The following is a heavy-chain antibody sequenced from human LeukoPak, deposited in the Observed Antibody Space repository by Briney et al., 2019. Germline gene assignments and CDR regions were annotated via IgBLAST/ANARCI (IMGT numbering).Heavy chain of an antibody. J-gene: IGHJ4*02. Sequence: GASVKVSCKASGYTFASYYMHWLRQAPGQGLEWMGIINPSGGSTSYAQKFQGRVTMTRDTSTSTVYMELSSLRSEDTAVYYCVGGDILTGYYNLDYWGQGTLVTVSS. V-gene: IGHV1-46*01. CDR1: GYTFASYY. D-gene: IGHD3-9*01. CDR2: INPSGGST. CDR3: VGGDILTGYYNLDY.